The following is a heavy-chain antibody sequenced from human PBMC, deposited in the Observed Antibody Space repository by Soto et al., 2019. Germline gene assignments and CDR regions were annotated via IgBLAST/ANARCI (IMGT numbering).Heavy chain of an antibody. CDR3: AREEVGELRINYFDS. Sequence: QVQLVESGGGVVQPGRSLRLSCAASGFTFSSYAMHWVRQAPGKGLEWVAVISYDGSNKYYADSVKGRFTISRDNSKNTLDLQMNSLRAEDTAVYYCAREEVGELRINYFDSWGQVTLVTVSS. D-gene: IGHD3-16*01. CDR1: GFTFSSYA. J-gene: IGHJ4*02. V-gene: IGHV3-30-3*01. CDR2: ISYDGSNK.